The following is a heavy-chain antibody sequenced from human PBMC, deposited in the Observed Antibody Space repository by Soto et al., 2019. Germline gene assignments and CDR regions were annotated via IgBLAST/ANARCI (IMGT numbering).Heavy chain of an antibody. CDR3: ARVDFWSGYYYYYGMDV. V-gene: IGHV4-34*01. J-gene: IGHJ6*02. D-gene: IGHD3-3*01. Sequence: SETLSLTCAVYGGSFSGYYWSWIRQPPGKGLEWIGEINHSGSTNYNPSLKSRVTISVDTSKNQFSLKLSSVTAADTAVYYCARVDFWSGYYYYYGMDVWGQGTTVTVSS. CDR1: GGSFSGYY. CDR2: INHSGST.